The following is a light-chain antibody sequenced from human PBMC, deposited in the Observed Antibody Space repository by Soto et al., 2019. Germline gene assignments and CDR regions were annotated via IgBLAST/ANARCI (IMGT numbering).Light chain of an antibody. CDR2: DAS. J-gene: IGKJ4*01. Sequence: EIVLTQSPATLSLSPGDTATLSCRASQSISNFLAWYQQKPCQAPRLLIYDASHRVTGVPGRFSGSGSGTDFTLTISSLEPEDFEVYHCQQRTTGTFGGGTKVEI. CDR1: QSISNF. V-gene: IGKV3-11*01. CDR3: QQRTTGT.